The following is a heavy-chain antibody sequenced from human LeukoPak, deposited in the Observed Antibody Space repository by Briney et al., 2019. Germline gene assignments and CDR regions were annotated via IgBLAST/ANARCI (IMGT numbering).Heavy chain of an antibody. V-gene: IGHV3-48*01. CDR3: ARGLDY. J-gene: IGHJ4*02. CDR1: GFTFSSYT. CDR2: ISSSSSTI. Sequence: GGSLRLSCAASGFTFSSYTMNWVRQAPGKGLEWVSYISSSSSTIYYADSVKGRFTTSRDNAKNSLYLQMNRLRAEDTAVYYCARGLDYWGQGTLVTVSS.